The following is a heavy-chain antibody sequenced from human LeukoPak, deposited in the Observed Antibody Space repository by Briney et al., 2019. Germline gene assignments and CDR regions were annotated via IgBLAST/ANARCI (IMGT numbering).Heavy chain of an antibody. CDR3: ARREYYYDSPLGI. Sequence: PGGSLRLSCAASGFTFSSYCMNWVRQAPGKGLEWVSRINSNGSSTNYADSVKGRFTISRDNAKNTLYLQMNSLRAEDTALYYCARREYYYDSPLGIWGHRTLVTVSS. V-gene: IGHV3-74*01. CDR1: GFTFSSYC. D-gene: IGHD3-22*01. J-gene: IGHJ3*02. CDR2: INSNGSST.